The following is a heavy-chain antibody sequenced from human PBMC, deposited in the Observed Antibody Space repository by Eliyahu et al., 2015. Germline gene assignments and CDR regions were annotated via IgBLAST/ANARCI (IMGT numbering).Heavy chain of an antibody. J-gene: IGHJ6*02. D-gene: IGHD6-13*01. CDR2: INHSGST. CDR3: ARRVSSSWPFYYYYGMDV. V-gene: IGHV4-34*01. Sequence: QVQLQQWGAGLLKPSETLSLTCAVYGGSFSGYYWSWIRQPPGKGLEWIGEINHSGSTNYNPSLKSRVTISVDTSKNQFSLKLSSVTAADTAVYYCARRVSSSWPFYYYYGMDVWGQGTTVTVSS. CDR1: GGSFSGYY.